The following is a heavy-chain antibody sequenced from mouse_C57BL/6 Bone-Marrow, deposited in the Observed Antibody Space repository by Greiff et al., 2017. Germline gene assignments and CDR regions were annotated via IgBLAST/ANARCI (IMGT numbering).Heavy chain of an antibody. J-gene: IGHJ3*01. Sequence: QVQLKESGAELARPGASVKLSCKASGYTFTSYGISWVKQRTGQGLEWIGEIYPRSGNTYYNEKFKGKATLTADKSSSTAYMELRSLTSEDSAVYFCAREYGYLFAYWGQGTLVTVSA. V-gene: IGHV1-81*01. CDR3: AREYGYLFAY. D-gene: IGHD2-2*01. CDR2: IYPRSGNT. CDR1: GYTFTSYG.